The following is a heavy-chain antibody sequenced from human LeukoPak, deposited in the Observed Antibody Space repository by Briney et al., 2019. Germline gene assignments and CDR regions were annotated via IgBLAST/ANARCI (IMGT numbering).Heavy chain of an antibody. J-gene: IGHJ5*02. Sequence: SETLSLTCTVSGGSISSGGYYWSWIRQHPGKGLEWIGYIYYSGSTYYNPSLKSRVTISVDTSKNQFSLKLSSVTAADTAVYYCAKTAPGNWFDPWGQGTLATVSS. CDR3: AKTAPGNWFDP. D-gene: IGHD1-1*01. V-gene: IGHV4-31*03. CDR2: IYYSGST. CDR1: GGSISSGGYY.